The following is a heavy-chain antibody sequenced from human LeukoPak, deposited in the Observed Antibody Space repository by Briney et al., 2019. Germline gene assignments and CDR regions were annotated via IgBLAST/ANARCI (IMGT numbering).Heavy chain of an antibody. D-gene: IGHD3-22*01. CDR3: TTEARFTMIVVVMIDY. CDR1: GFTFSSYS. V-gene: IGHV3-15*01. Sequence: PGGSLRLSCAASGFTFSSYSMNWVRQAPGKGLEWVGRIKSRTDGGTTDYAAPVKGRFTISRDDSKNTLYLQMNSLKTEDTAVYYCTTEARFTMIVVVMIDYWGQGTLVTVSS. J-gene: IGHJ4*02. CDR2: IKSRTDGGTT.